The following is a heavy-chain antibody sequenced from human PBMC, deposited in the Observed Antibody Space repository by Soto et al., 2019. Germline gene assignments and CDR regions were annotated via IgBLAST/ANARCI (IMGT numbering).Heavy chain of an antibody. D-gene: IGHD2-8*01. CDR1: GFTFSTYA. V-gene: IGHV3-64*01. J-gene: IGHJ4*02. CDR3: ARDRCTNGVCYAPSDY. Sequence: EVQLVESGGGLVQPGGSLRLSCATSGFTFSTYAMHWVRQAPGKGLEYVSAISSNGRSTYYANSVMGRFTISRDNSKNTLYLQMDSLRAEDMAVYYCARDRCTNGVCYAPSDYWGQGPLVTVSA. CDR2: ISSNGRST.